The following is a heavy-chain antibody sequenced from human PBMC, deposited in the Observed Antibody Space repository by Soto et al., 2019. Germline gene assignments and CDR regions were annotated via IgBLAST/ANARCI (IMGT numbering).Heavy chain of an antibody. J-gene: IGHJ4*02. CDR3: AKDREPDDRWDIDF. CDR2: IYGSAGRV. CDR1: GFTFPRFT. Sequence: EVQLLESGGDLVRPGGSLRLSCTASGFTFPRFTMTWVRQAPGKGLEWVSSIYGSAGRVFYADSVKGRFSISRANSRDTVYLQMNSLRVEDTAVYYCAKDREPDDRWDIDFWGQGTRVTVSS. D-gene: IGHD3-16*02. V-gene: IGHV3-23*01.